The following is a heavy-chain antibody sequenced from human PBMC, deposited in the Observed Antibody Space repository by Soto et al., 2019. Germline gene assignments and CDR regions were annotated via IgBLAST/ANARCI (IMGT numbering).Heavy chain of an antibody. J-gene: IGHJ2*01. CDR2: IYGSGDSA. V-gene: IGHV3-23*01. D-gene: IGHD4-17*01. CDR1: GFTFSSHA. Sequence: EVQVLESGGGLVQPGGSLRLSCAASGFTFSSHAMTWVRQAPGKGLEWVSSIYGSGDSAFYADSVRGRFTISRDNFKHTLHLQMNSLRAEDTAIYYCAKDRTVAPLHSWYFDLWGRGSLVTVSS. CDR3: AKDRTVAPLHSWYFDL.